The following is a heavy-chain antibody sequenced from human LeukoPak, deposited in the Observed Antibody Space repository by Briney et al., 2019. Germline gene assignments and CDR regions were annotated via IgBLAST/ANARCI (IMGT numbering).Heavy chain of an antibody. Sequence: GGSLRLSCAASGFTVSSNYMGWVRRAPGKGLEWVSSISSSSSYIYYADSVKGRFTISRDNAKNSLYLQMNSLRAEDTAVYYCARDLRPSAGIAAAGTFDYWGQGTLVTVSS. J-gene: IGHJ4*02. D-gene: IGHD6-13*01. CDR2: ISSSSSYI. V-gene: IGHV3-21*01. CDR3: ARDLRPSAGIAAAGTFDY. CDR1: GFTVSSNY.